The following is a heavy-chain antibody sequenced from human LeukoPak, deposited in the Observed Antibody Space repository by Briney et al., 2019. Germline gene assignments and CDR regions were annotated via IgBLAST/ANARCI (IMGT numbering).Heavy chain of an antibody. CDR2: IYSGGST. Sequence: GGSLRLSCAASGFTDSSNYMSWVRQGPGKGLEWVSVIYSGGSTYYADSVKGRFTISRDNSKNTLYLQMNSLRAEDTAVYYCARILHYYGSGSYPLDYWGQGTLVTVSS. CDR1: GFTDSSNY. D-gene: IGHD3-10*01. J-gene: IGHJ4*02. CDR3: ARILHYYGSGSYPLDY. V-gene: IGHV3-53*01.